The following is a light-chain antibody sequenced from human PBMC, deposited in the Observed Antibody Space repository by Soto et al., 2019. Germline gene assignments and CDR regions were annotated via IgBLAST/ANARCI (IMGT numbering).Light chain of an antibody. J-gene: IGLJ1*01. V-gene: IGLV1-44*01. Sequence: VLTHSPSSSGTPVQRVVIACSGSSSNIGRNMVNWYQQLPGTAPKLLMYYDNQRPSGVPDRFSGSRSGTSASLAISGLQSEDEADYDCAAWDDSLNGEIFGTGTKVTVL. CDR2: YDN. CDR3: AAWDDSLNGEI. CDR1: SSNIGRNM.